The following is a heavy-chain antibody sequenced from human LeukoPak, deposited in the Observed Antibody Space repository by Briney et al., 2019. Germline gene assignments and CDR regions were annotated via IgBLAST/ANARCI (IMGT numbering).Heavy chain of an antibody. J-gene: IGHJ3*02. Sequence: GASVKDSCKASGGTFSSYAISWVRQAPGQGLEWMGGIIPIFGTANYAQKFQGRVTITTDESTSTAYMELSSLGSEDTAVYYCARSIAMIVGGTGNGAFDIWGQGTMVTVSS. D-gene: IGHD3-22*01. CDR3: ARSIAMIVGGTGNGAFDI. CDR2: IIPIFGTA. V-gene: IGHV1-69*05. CDR1: GGTFSSYA.